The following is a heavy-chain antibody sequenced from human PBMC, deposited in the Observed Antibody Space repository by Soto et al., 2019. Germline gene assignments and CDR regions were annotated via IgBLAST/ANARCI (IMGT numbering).Heavy chain of an antibody. CDR2: VYYNENT. CDR1: GASINNFAYY. CDR3: ARRERYYGSPGWFDP. V-gene: IGHV4-39*01. Sequence: SETLSLTCSVSGASINNFAYYWGWIRQPPGKGLEWIGTVYYNENTYYNPSLKSRVAISVDTAKNQFSLNLRSVTAADTAIYFCARRERYYGSPGWFDPGGQGTLVTVSS. D-gene: IGHD3-10*01. J-gene: IGHJ5*01.